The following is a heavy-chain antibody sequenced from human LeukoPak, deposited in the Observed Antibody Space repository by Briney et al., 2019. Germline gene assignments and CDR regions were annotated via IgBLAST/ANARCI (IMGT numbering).Heavy chain of an antibody. J-gene: IGHJ4*02. V-gene: IGHV1-3*01. CDR3: ARGVPTGVDYFDY. Sequence: ASVKVSCKASGYTFTGFSMHWVRQAPGQRLEWMAWINGGNGNTRYSQNFQGRVTITRDTSASTAYMDLSSLRSEDTAVYYCARGVPTGVDYFDYWGQGTLVTVSS. CDR2: INGGNGNT. D-gene: IGHD1-1*01. CDR1: GYTFTGFS.